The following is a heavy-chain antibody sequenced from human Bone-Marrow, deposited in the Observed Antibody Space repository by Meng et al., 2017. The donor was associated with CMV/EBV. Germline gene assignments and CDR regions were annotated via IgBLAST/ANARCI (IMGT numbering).Heavy chain of an antibody. CDR1: GGSISSYY. Sequence: GSLRLSCTVSGGSISSYYWSWIRQPPGKGLEWIGYIYYSGSTNYNPSLKSRVTISVDTSKTQFSLRLSSVTAADTAAYYCARDWGSGYAWGYWGQGTLVTVSS. CDR3: ARDWGSGYAWGY. V-gene: IGHV4-59*01. D-gene: IGHD5-12*01. CDR2: IYYSGST. J-gene: IGHJ4*02.